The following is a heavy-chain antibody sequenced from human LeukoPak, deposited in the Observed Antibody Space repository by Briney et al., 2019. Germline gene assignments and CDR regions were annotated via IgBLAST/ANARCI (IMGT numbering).Heavy chain of an antibody. Sequence: GGSLRLSCIASGTTLDDYGMTWVRQAPGKGLEWVSGISWNGGSAGYAGSVKGRFTVSRDKAKNTLYLEMNSLRVEDTAVYFCARGSAAMINWGQGTPVTVSP. CDR1: GTTLDDYG. V-gene: IGHV3-20*04. D-gene: IGHD3-16*01. J-gene: IGHJ4*02. CDR2: ISWNGGSA. CDR3: ARGSAAMIN.